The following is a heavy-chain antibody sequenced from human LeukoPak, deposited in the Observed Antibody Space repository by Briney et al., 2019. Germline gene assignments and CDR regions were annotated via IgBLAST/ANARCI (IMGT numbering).Heavy chain of an antibody. Sequence: GGSLRLSCAASGFTFDDCGMSWVRQAPGKGLEWVSGINWNGGSTGYADSVKGRFTISRDNAKNSLYLQMNSLRAEDTALYYCARVPKNDYGDYGWFDPWGQGTLVTVSS. CDR1: GFTFDDCG. CDR2: INWNGGST. J-gene: IGHJ5*02. D-gene: IGHD4-17*01. CDR3: ARVPKNDYGDYGWFDP. V-gene: IGHV3-20*04.